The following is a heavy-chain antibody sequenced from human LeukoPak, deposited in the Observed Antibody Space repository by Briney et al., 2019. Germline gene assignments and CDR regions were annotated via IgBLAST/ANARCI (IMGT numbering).Heavy chain of an antibody. J-gene: IGHJ4*02. CDR2: ISSSASTK. V-gene: IGHV3-48*03. D-gene: IGHD5-18*01. Sequence: PGGSLRLSCAASGFTFSSYEMKWVRQAPQKGLERVSYISSSASTKYYADSVKGRFTISRDNAKNSLYLQMNSLRAEDTAVYYCARGAMAGPFDYWGQGTLVTVSS. CDR3: ARGAMAGPFDY. CDR1: GFTFSSYE.